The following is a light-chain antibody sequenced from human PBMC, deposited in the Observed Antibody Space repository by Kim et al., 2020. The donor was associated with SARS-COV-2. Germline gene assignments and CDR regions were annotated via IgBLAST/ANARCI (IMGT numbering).Light chain of an antibody. CDR2: EVR. V-gene: IGLV2-14*03. Sequence: QSALTQPASVSGSPGQSITISCTGTSNDIGTYNYVAWYQQHPDKAPRLLIYEVRNRPSGISTRFSGSKSDNTASLTISGLQAEDEADYYCASYGGSGNLVFGIGTKVTVL. J-gene: IGLJ1*01. CDR3: ASYGGSGNLV. CDR1: SNDIGTYNY.